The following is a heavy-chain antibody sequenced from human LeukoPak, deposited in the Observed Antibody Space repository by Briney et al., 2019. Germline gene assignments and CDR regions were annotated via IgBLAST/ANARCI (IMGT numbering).Heavy chain of an antibody. D-gene: IGHD1-14*01. V-gene: IGHV4-30-4*01. CDR2: IYYSGST. J-gene: IGHJ4*02. CDR1: GGSISSGDYY. Sequence: SETLSLTCTVSGGSISSGDYYWSWIRQSPGKGLEWIGNIYYSGSTHYNPSPKSRVAISVDTSKNQFSLKLSSVTAADTAVYFCARVLALSFRYYFDYWGQGTLVTVSS. CDR3: ARVLALSFRYYFDY.